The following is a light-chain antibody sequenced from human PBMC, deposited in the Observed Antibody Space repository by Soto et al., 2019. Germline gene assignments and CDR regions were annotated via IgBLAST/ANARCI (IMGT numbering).Light chain of an antibody. CDR2: DAS. V-gene: IGKV1-5*01. Sequence: DIQMTHTPSALSASVGDRVTITCRASQSIKTWLAWYQRKPGRAPNLLIYDASSLQSGVPSRFSGSGSGTEFTLTISSLQPDDSATYYCQQYESYSWTFGQGTKVDI. CDR3: QQYESYSWT. J-gene: IGKJ1*01. CDR1: QSIKTW.